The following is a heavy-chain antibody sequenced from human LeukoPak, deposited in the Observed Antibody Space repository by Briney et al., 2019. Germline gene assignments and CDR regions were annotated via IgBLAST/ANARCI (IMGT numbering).Heavy chain of an antibody. CDR3: ARGPMDSSSDY. CDR1: GGSISSGGYY. D-gene: IGHD6-13*01. J-gene: IGHJ4*02. V-gene: IGHV4-31*03. Sequence: PSETLSLTCTVSGGSISSGGYYWSWIRQHPGKGLEWIGYIYYSGSTYYNPSLKSRVTISVDTSKNQFSLKLSSVTAADTAVYYCARGPMDSSSDYWGQGTLVTVSS. CDR2: IYYSGST.